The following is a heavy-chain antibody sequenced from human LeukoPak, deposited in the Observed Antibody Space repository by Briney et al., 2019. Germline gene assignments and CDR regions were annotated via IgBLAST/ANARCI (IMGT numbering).Heavy chain of an antibody. V-gene: IGHV3-33*01. J-gene: IGHJ4*02. CDR1: GFIFSSYD. Sequence: PGGSLRLSFAASGFIFSSYDMPRGRQAPGKGLEWVAVIWYDGSHKYYAESVKGRYTISRDNFKNTLNLQMSSLRAEDTAVYYCARDLFDYYNSSGYSRPRNYYFDYWGQGSLVTVSS. D-gene: IGHD3-22*01. CDR2: IWYDGSHK. CDR3: ARDLFDYYNSSGYSRPRNYYFDY.